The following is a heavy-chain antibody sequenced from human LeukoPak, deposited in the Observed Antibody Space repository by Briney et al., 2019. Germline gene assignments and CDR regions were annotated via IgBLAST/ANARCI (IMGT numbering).Heavy chain of an antibody. V-gene: IGHV4-38-2*02. CDR2: IYHSGST. J-gene: IGHJ3*02. CDR1: GYSISSGYY. CDR3: AVSTPDFRSGYYDWGAFDI. D-gene: IGHD3-3*01. Sequence: SETLSLTCTVSGYSISSGYYWGWIRQPPGKGLEWIGSIYHSGSTYYNPSLKSRVTISVDTSKNQSSLKLSSVTAADTAVYYCAVSTPDFRSGYYDWGAFDIWGQGTMVTVSS.